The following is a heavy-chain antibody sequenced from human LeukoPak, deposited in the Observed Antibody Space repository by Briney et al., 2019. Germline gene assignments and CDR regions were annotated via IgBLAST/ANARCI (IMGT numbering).Heavy chain of an antibody. CDR1: GYNFITYA. D-gene: IGHD2-2*01. Sequence: ASVKVSCKASGYNFITYAMHWVRQAPGQRLEWMGWINAGNGNTKYSQKFQGRVTITRDTSASTAYMELSSLRSEDTAVYYCARDEGDLYCSSTSCSENWFDPWGQGTLVTVSS. CDR3: ARDEGDLYCSSTSCSENWFDP. V-gene: IGHV1-3*01. CDR2: INAGNGNT. J-gene: IGHJ5*02.